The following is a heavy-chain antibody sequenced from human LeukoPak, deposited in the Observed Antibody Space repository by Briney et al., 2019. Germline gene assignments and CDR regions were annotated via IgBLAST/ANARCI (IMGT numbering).Heavy chain of an antibody. CDR1: GGSFSGYY. CDR3: ARRVSGWFYFDY. V-gene: IGHV4-34*01. D-gene: IGHD6-19*01. J-gene: IGHJ4*02. Sequence: SETLSLTCAVYGGSFSGYYWSWIRQPPGKGLEWIGEINHSGSTNYNPSLKSRVTISVDTSKNQFSLKLSSVTAADTAVYYCARRVSGWFYFDYWGQGTLVTVSS. CDR2: INHSGST.